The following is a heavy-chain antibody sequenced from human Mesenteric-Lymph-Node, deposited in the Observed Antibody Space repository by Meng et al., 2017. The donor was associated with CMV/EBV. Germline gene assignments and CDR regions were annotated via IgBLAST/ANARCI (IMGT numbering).Heavy chain of an antibody. V-gene: IGHV3-23*01. CDR1: GFTFSSYV. D-gene: IGHD6-19*01. CDR3: ASAVAGNPYYYGMDV. Sequence: GESLKISCAASGFTFSSYVMNWVRQAPGKGLEWVSTISGSGDNTYYADSVKGRFTISRDNSKDTLYLQMNSLRADDAAVYYCASAVAGNPYYYGMDVWGQGTTVTVS. CDR2: ISGSGDNT. J-gene: IGHJ6*02.